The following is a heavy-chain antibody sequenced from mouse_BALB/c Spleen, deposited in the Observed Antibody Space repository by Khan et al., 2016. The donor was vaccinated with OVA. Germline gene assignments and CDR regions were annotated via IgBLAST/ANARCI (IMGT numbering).Heavy chain of an antibody. CDR1: GYTFTTYW. D-gene: IGHD2-1*01. J-gene: IGHJ3*01. CDR3: ARRGLYGIFAY. V-gene: IGHV1-7*01. Sequence: QVQLKQSGTELTKPGASLKMSCTASGYTFTTYWIHWVKQRPGQGLEWIGYIDPSTGYTEYNQKFKDKATLTADKSSSTAYMQLTSLTSEDSAVYYGARRGLYGIFAYWGKGTLVTVSA. CDR2: IDPSTGYT.